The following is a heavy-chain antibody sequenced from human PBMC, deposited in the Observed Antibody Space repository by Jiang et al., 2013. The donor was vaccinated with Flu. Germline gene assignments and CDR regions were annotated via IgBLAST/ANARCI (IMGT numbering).Heavy chain of an antibody. Sequence: GPGLVKPSETLSLTCTVSGGSISTTGYFWGWIRQPPGKGLEWIGITYYTGSTYYSPSLESRLAISVDTAKNLLSLKLTSVTAADTAVYYCARSRGNEYYYHAFDVWGQGTTVTVSS. CDR1: GGSISTTGYF. V-gene: IGHV4-39*01. CDR3: ARSRGNEYYYHAFDV. D-gene: IGHD5-12*01. CDR2: TYYTGST. J-gene: IGHJ6*02.